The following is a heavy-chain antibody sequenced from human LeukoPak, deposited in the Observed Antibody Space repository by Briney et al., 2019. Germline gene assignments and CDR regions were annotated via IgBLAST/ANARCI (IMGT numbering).Heavy chain of an antibody. Sequence: PGGSLRLSCAASGFTSSSYSMNWVRQAPGKGLEWVSSISSISSYIYYADSVKGRFTISTDTATNSLYMQMNSLRAEDTALYNCASEGAEGGCVFWCGCYPWPGLPPYWFDSWGQGALVTVSS. CDR3: ASEGAEGGCVFWCGCYPWPGLPPYWFDS. J-gene: IGHJ5*01. CDR2: ISSISSYI. CDR1: GFTSSSYS. V-gene: IGHV3-21*01. D-gene: IGHD3-3*01.